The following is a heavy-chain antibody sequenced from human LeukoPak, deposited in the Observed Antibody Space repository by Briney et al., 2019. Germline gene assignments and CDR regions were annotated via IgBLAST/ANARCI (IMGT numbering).Heavy chain of an antibody. Sequence: SVKVSCKASGGTFISYALSWVRQAPGQGLGWMGGIIPIFGTANYAQKFQGRVTITADESTSTAYMELSSLRSEDTAVYYCARVLGAYCGGDCYSRWFDPWGQGTLVTVSS. V-gene: IGHV1-69*01. CDR3: ARVLGAYCGGDCYSRWFDP. J-gene: IGHJ5*02. CDR2: IIPIFGTA. D-gene: IGHD2-21*02. CDR1: GGTFISYA.